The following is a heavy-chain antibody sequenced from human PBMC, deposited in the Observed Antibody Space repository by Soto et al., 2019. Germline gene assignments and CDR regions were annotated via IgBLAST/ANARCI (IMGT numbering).Heavy chain of an antibody. V-gene: IGHV3-33*01. CDR2: IWNDGIHE. CDR1: GFTFSAYG. Sequence: LRLSCAASGFTFSAYGMHWIRQAPGKGLECVAIIWNDGIHEEYAESVKGRFTISRDNFRNTLYLQMNSLRAEDTAVYYCAREAIYDSLPGHYPTATFGYWGQATLVAVS. CDR3: AREAIYDSLPGHYPTATFGY. D-gene: IGHD3-9*01. J-gene: IGHJ4*02.